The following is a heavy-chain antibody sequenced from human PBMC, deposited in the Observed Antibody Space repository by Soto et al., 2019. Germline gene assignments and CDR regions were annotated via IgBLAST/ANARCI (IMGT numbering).Heavy chain of an antibody. CDR1: GGSISSYY. CDR2: IYYSGST. J-gene: IGHJ3*02. D-gene: IGHD4-17*01. Sequence: SETLSLTCTVSGGSISSYYWSWIRQPPGKGLEWIGYIYYSGSTNYNPSLKSRVTISVDTSKNQFSLKLSSVTAADTAVYYCARDPGLMGDYDYSAVGAFDIWGQGTMVTVSS. CDR3: ARDPGLMGDYDYSAVGAFDI. V-gene: IGHV4-59*01.